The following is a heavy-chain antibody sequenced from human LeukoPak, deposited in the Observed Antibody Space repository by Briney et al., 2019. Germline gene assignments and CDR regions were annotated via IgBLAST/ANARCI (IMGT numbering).Heavy chain of an antibody. V-gene: IGHV3-23*01. D-gene: IGHD1-7*01. CDR1: GFTFSSSA. CDR3: ASEELELRSRDAFDI. CDR2: ISGSGGST. Sequence: PGGSLRLSCAASGFTFSSSAMSWVRQAPGKGLEWVSAISGSGGSTYYADSVKGRFTISRDNSKNTLYLQMNSLRAEDTAVYYCASEELELRSRDAFDIWGQGTMVTVSS. J-gene: IGHJ3*02.